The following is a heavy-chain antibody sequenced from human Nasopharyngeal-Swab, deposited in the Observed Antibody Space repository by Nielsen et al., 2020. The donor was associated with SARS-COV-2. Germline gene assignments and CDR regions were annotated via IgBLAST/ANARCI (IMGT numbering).Heavy chain of an antibody. CDR1: GFTFDDYA. Sequence: LSLTCAASGFTFDDYAMHWVRQAPGKGLEWVSGISWNSGSIGYADSVKGRFTISRDNAKNSLYLQMNSLRAEDTALYYCAKGQGGLYYDILTGYPYWGQGTLVTVSS. D-gene: IGHD3-9*01. V-gene: IGHV3-9*01. J-gene: IGHJ4*02. CDR3: AKGQGGLYYDILTGYPY. CDR2: ISWNSGSI.